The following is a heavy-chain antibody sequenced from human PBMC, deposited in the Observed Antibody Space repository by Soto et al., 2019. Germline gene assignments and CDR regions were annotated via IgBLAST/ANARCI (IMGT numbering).Heavy chain of an antibody. Sequence: SETLSLTCTVSGGSISSYYWSWIRQPPGKGLEWIGYIYYSGSTNYNPSLKSRVTISVDTSKNQFSLKLSSVTAADTAVYYCARDTRVRGEDYYYGMDVWGQGTTVTVSS. CDR2: IYYSGST. V-gene: IGHV4-59*01. J-gene: IGHJ6*02. D-gene: IGHD3-10*01. CDR3: ARDTRVRGEDYYYGMDV. CDR1: GGSISSYY.